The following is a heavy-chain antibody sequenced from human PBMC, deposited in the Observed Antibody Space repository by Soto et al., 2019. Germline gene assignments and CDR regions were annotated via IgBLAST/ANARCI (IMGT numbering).Heavy chain of an antibody. CDR2: IKSKVDGGTT. CDR1: GFTFSNAW. CDR3: XXXXXVXXNYYYYVMDV. Sequence: EVQLVESGGGLGKPGGSLRLSCAASGFTFSNAWMNWVRQAPXXXLEWIGRIKSKVDGGTTEYAAHVKVRFTISRDDSKNTLYXHMXXXXXXXTXXXXXXXXXXVXXNYYYYVMDVWGQGTTVTVSS. J-gene: IGHJ6*02. V-gene: IGHV3-15*01.